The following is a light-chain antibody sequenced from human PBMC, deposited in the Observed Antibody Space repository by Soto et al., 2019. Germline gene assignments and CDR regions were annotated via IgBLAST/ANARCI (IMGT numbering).Light chain of an antibody. J-gene: IGKJ1*01. CDR1: QSVNSN. CDR2: GAY. Sequence: EIVLTQSPGTLSLSPGERATLSCRASQSVNSNLAWCQQKPGQAHRLLIYGAYSRATGIQDRFSGSGSGTDFTLTISRLEPEDFAVYYCKQYGSSPRTFGQGTKVDIK. CDR3: KQYGSSPRT. V-gene: IGKV3-20*01.